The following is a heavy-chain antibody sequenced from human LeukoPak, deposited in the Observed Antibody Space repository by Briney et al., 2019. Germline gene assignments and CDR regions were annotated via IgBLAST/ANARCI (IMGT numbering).Heavy chain of an antibody. CDR3: ASSGVLLWFGEYFDY. J-gene: IGHJ4*02. D-gene: IGHD3-10*01. CDR1: GFTFSSYW. V-gene: IGHV3-7*01. Sequence: QPGGSLRLSCAASGFTFSSYWMSWVRQAPGKGLEWVANIKQDGSEKYYVDSVKGRFTISRDSAKNSLYLQMNSLRAEDTAVYYCASSGVLLWFGEYFDYWGQGTLVTVSS. CDR2: IKQDGSEK.